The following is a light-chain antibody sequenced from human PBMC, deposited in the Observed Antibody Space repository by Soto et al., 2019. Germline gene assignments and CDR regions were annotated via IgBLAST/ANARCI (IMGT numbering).Light chain of an antibody. CDR2: DAS. V-gene: IGKV3-11*01. CDR1: QSVSSY. CDR3: QQRSNWLFT. J-gene: IGKJ3*01. Sequence: EIVLTQSPATLSLSPGERATLSCRASQSVSSYLAWYQQKPGQAPRLLIYDASNRATGIPARFSGSGSGTDFSLTISILEREDFAVYFCQQRSNWLFTFGPGTKVDIK.